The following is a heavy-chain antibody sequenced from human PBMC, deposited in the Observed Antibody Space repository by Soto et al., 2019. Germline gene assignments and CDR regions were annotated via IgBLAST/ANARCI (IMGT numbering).Heavy chain of an antibody. J-gene: IGHJ4*02. Sequence: PSDTLSLTCTVSGGSISIYYWSWIRQPPGKGLEWIAYIYYSGSTKYNPSLKSRVTISVDTSKNQFSLKLSSVTAADTAVYYCARSGSYDFDFGLWFDYWGQGTLVTVSS. CDR3: ARSGSYDFDFGLWFDY. D-gene: IGHD3-16*01. CDR1: GGSISIYY. V-gene: IGHV4-59*01. CDR2: IYYSGST.